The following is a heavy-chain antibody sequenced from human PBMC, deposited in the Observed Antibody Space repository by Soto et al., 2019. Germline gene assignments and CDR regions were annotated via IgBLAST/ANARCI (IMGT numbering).Heavy chain of an antibody. Sequence: SSETLSLTCTVSGGSISSYYWSWIRQPPGKGLEWIGYIYYSGSTNYNPSLKSRVTISVDTSKNQFSLKLSSVTAADTAVYYCARDRLALYCSGGSCDDWFDPWGQGTLVTVYS. D-gene: IGHD2-15*01. J-gene: IGHJ5*02. CDR3: ARDRLALYCSGGSCDDWFDP. CDR2: IYYSGST. CDR1: GGSISSYY. V-gene: IGHV4-59*01.